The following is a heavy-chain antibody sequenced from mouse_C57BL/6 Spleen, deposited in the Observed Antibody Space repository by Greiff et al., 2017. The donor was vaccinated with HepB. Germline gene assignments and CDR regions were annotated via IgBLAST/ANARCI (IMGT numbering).Heavy chain of an antibody. D-gene: IGHD1-1*01. CDR3: ARKPPGSSYAMDY. Sequence: SGPVLVKPGASVKMSCKASGYTFTDYYMNWVKQSHGKSLEWIGVINPYNGGTSYNQKFKGKATLTVDKSSSTAYMELNSLTSEDSAVYYWARKPPGSSYAMDYWGQGTSVTVSS. V-gene: IGHV1-19*01. J-gene: IGHJ4*01. CDR2: INPYNGGT. CDR1: GYTFTDYY.